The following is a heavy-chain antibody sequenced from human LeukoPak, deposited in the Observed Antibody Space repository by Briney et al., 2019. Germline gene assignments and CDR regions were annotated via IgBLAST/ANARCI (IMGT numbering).Heavy chain of an antibody. D-gene: IGHD6-13*01. Sequence: QASETLSLTCTVSGGSISSYYWSWIRQPPGKGLEWIGYIYYSGSTNYNPSLKSRVTISVDTSKNQFSLKLSSVTAADTAVYYCATLRRSSSWYVSYWGQGTLVTVSS. CDR3: ATLRRSSSWYVSY. CDR1: GGSISSYY. CDR2: IYYSGST. V-gene: IGHV4-59*01. J-gene: IGHJ4*02.